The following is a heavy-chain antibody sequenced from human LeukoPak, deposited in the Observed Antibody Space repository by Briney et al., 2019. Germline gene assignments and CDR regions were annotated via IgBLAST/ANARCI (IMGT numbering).Heavy chain of an antibody. CDR2: ISSSSSYI. CDR3: ARVDSTYAFDI. J-gene: IGHJ3*02. CDR1: GFTFSSYS. D-gene: IGHD6-13*01. V-gene: IGHV3-21*01. Sequence: GSLILSCAASGFTFSSYSMNWVRQAPGKGLEWVSSISSSSSYIYYADSVKGRFTISRDNAKNSLYLQMNSLRAEDTAVYYCARVDSTYAFDIWGQGTMVTVSS.